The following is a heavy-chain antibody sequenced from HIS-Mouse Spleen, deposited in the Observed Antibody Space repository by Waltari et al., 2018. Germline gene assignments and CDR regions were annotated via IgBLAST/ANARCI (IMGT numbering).Heavy chain of an antibody. CDR1: GFTFSSYW. Sequence: EVQLVESGGGLVQPGGSLRLSCAASGFTFSSYWMSWVRQAPGKGREWVANIKQDGSVKYYVDSVKGRFTISRDNAKNSLYLQMNSLRAEDTAVYYCAREGDSGSYFDYWGQGTLVTVSS. D-gene: IGHD1-26*01. V-gene: IGHV3-7*01. J-gene: IGHJ4*02. CDR2: IKQDGSVK. CDR3: AREGDSGSYFDY.